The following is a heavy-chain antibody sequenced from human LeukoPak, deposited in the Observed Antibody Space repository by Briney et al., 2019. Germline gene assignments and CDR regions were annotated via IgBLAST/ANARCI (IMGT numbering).Heavy chain of an antibody. CDR2: ISSSSSYI. CDR1: GFTFSSYS. CDR3: ARDPKIVVVPAAHKNDY. J-gene: IGHJ4*02. Sequence: GGSLRLSCAASGFTFSSYSMNWVRQAPGKGLEWVSSISSSSSYIYYADSVKGRFTISRDNAKNSLYLQMNSLRAEDTAVYYCARDPKIVVVPAAHKNDYWGQGTLVTVSS. D-gene: IGHD2-2*01. V-gene: IGHV3-21*01.